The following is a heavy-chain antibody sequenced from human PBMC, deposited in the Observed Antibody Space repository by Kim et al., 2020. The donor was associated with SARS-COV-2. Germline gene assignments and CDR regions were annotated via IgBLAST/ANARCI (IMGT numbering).Heavy chain of an antibody. D-gene: IGHD7-27*01. V-gene: IGHV4-31*02. CDR2: T. CDR3: ARGHSLGNDY. J-gene: IGHJ4*02. Sequence: TYFNPSLKSRVTISVDTSKNQFSRKLSSVTAADTAVYYCARGHSLGNDYWGQGTLVTVSS.